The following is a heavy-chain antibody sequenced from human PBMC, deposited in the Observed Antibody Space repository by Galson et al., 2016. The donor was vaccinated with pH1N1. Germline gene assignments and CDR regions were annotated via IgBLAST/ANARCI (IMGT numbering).Heavy chain of an antibody. CDR3: SRGVRKHASSGLDY. Sequence: SVKVSCKASGYSLTTYYIHWVRQAPGQGLEFMGVINPTDGNTDYAQKFQDRVTMTWDMSTSTAYMDLGSLRSEDKAVYFCSRGVRKHASSGLDYWGQGTLVTFSS. V-gene: IGHV1-46*03. CDR1: GYSLTTYY. CDR2: INPTDGNT. D-gene: IGHD3-10*01. J-gene: IGHJ4*02.